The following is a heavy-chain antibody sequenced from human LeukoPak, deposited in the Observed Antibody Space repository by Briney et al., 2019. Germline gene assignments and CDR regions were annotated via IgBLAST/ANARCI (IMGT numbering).Heavy chain of an antibody. CDR2: IKQEGSEK. J-gene: IGHJ4*02. Sequence: GGSLRLLCAASGFTFSSYWMSWVRQAPGKGLEWVANIKQEGSEKYYVPSVKGRFTISRDNPKNSLYLQMNSLRAEATAVYYCARDRRHIRCAYYFDYWGQGTLVTVSS. D-gene: IGHD4-17*01. CDR3: ARDRRHIRCAYYFDY. V-gene: IGHV3-7*01. CDR1: GFTFSSYW.